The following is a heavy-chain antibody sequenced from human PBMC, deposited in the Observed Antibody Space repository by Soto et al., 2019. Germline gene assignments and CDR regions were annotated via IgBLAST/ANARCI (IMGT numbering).Heavy chain of an antibody. CDR2: IYYSGST. J-gene: IGHJ4*02. D-gene: IGHD5-12*01. CDR1: CVSISSCDYY. V-gene: IGHV4-30-4*01. Sequence: TMSLTCTVSCVSISSCDYYFIWIRQPPGKGLEWIGYIYYSGSTYYNPSLKSRVTISVDTSKNQFSLKLSSVTAADTAVYYCARVPRDGYNHFDYWGQGTMVTVYS. CDR3: ARVPRDGYNHFDY.